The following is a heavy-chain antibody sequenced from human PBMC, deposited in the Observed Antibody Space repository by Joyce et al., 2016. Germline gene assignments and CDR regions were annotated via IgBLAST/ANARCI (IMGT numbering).Heavy chain of an antibody. CDR2: IYTSATT. CDR1: GGSISSGSYS. J-gene: IGHJ4*02. D-gene: IGHD2-2*01. V-gene: IGHV4-61*02. CDR3: ARVEYGFDY. Sequence: QVQLQESGPGLVKPSQTLSHTCTVSGGSISSGSYSWSWIRQPAGKGLESIGRIYTSATTNYNPSRKSRVTISVDTSKNQFSLKLSSVNAADTAVYYCARVEYGFDYWGQGTLVTVSS.